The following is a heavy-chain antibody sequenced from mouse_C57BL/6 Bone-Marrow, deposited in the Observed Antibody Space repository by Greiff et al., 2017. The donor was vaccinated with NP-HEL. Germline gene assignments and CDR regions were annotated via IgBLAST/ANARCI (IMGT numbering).Heavy chain of an antibody. D-gene: IGHD2-5*01. J-gene: IGHJ4*01. CDR2: ISSGSSTI. V-gene: IGHV5-17*01. Sequence: EVQLKQSGGGLVKPGGSLKLSCAASGFTFSDYGMHWVRQAPEKGLEWVAYISSGSSTIYYADTVKGRFTISRDNAKNTLFLQMTSLRSEDTAMYYCAILYSNYEAMDYWGQGTSVTVSS. CDR3: AILYSNYEAMDY. CDR1: GFTFSDYG.